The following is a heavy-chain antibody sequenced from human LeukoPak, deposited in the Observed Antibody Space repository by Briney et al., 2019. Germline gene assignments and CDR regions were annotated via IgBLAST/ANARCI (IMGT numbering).Heavy chain of an antibody. CDR1: GLTFSNYG. D-gene: IGHD1-26*01. J-gene: IGHJ4*02. Sequence: PGGSLRLSCAASGLTFSNYGMHWVRQAPGKGLEWVGHIKSKADGGTTDYAAPVKGRFTISRHDSKATLYLQMNSLKTEDTAVYYCTTDSGPPSGYFDYWGQGTLVTVSS. V-gene: IGHV3-15*01. CDR2: IKSKADGGTT. CDR3: TTDSGPPSGYFDY.